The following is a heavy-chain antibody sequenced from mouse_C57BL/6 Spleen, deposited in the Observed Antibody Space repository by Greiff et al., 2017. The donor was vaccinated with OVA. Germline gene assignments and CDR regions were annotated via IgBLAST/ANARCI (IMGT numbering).Heavy chain of an antibody. CDR3: ARSRGYDNYAMDY. CDR1: GYTFTSYW. J-gene: IGHJ4*01. Sequence: QVQLQQPGAELVKPGASVKLSCKASGYTFTSYWMHWVKQRPGRGLEWIGRIDPNSGGTKYNEKFKSKATLTVDKPSSTAYMQRSSLTSEDSAVYYCARSRGYDNYAMDYWGQGTSVTVSS. V-gene: IGHV1-72*01. D-gene: IGHD2-2*01. CDR2: IDPNSGGT.